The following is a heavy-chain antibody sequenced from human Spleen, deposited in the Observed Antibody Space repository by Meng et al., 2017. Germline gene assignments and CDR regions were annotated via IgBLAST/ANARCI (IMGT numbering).Heavy chain of an antibody. CDR3: ARVRSKWGSGPLDY. CDR2: INHSGST. CDR1: GGSFSGYY. J-gene: IGHJ4*02. D-gene: IGHD1-26*01. Sequence: SETLSLTCAVYGGSFSGYYWSWIRQPPGKGLEWIGEINHSGSTNYNPSLKSRVTISVDTSKNQFSLKLSSVTAADTAVYYCARVRSKWGSGPLDYWGQGTLVTVSS. V-gene: IGHV4-34*01.